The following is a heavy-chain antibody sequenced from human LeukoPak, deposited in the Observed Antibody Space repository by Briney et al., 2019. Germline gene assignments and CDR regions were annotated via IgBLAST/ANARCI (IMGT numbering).Heavy chain of an antibody. Sequence: GASVKVSCKASGYTFTSYYMHWVRQAPGQGLEWMGIINPSGGSTSYAQKFQGRVTMTRDTSTSTASMELRSLRSDDTAVYYCARDYGDYKCDYWGQGTLVTVSS. CDR2: INPSGGST. CDR3: ARDYGDYKCDY. V-gene: IGHV1-46*01. J-gene: IGHJ4*02. CDR1: GYTFTSYY. D-gene: IGHD4-17*01.